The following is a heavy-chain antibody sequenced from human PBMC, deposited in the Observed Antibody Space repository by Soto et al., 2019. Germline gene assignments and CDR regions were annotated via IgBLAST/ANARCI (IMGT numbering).Heavy chain of an antibody. CDR2: INTSGGGT. V-gene: IGHV1-46*01. CDR3: ARPLCGDLPPFEY. CDR1: GYTFTSYY. D-gene: IGHD4-17*01. J-gene: IGHJ4*02. Sequence: ASVKVSCKASGYTFTSYYMHWVRQAPGQGLEWMGIINTSGGGTSYAQKFQGSVTMTRDTSTSTVYMEMSSLTSEDTAVYYCARPLCGDLPPFEYGGQGSLFTVSS.